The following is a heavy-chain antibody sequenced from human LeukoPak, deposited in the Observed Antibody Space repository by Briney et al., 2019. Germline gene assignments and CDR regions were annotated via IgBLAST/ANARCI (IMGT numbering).Heavy chain of an antibody. CDR1: GFTFSSYA. CDR3: ARDGYGADY. D-gene: IGHD5-12*01. V-gene: IGHV3-30-3*01. CDR2: ISYDGSNK. Sequence: GGSLRLSCAASGFTFSSYAMYWVHQAPGKGLEWVAVISYDGSNKYYADSVKGRFTISRDNSKNTLFLQMNSLRAEDTAVYYCARDGYGADYWGQGTLVTASS. J-gene: IGHJ4*02.